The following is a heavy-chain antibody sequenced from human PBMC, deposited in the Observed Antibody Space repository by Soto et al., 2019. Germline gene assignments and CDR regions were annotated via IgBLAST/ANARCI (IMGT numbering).Heavy chain of an antibody. V-gene: IGHV5-51*01. D-gene: IGHD2-15*01. J-gene: IGHJ6*02. CDR1: GYSFSNYW. CDR2: IYPGDSDT. CDR3: ARPGKDPDIGPASTAPEDYYGMDV. Sequence: GESLKISCKGSGYSFSNYWIGWVRQMPGKGLEWMGIIYPGDSDTRYSPSFQGQVTMSVDKSINTAYLQWRGLKASDTALYYCARPGKDPDIGPASTAPEDYYGMDVWGQGTTVTVSS.